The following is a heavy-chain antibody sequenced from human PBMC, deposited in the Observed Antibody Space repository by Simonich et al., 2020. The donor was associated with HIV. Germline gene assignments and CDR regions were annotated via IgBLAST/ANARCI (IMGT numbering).Heavy chain of an antibody. CDR2: INNSGNT. V-gene: IGHV4-34*01. J-gene: IGHJ4*02. Sequence: QVQLQQWGAGLLKPSETLSLNCAVYGGSFSGYSWSWIRQPPGKGRVWIGEINNSGNTHYKPSLKSRVTRSVDTSKNQFSLKVTSVTAADTALYYWARGKRISMDRGVIHPLFDYWGQGTLVTVSS. D-gene: IGHD3-10*01. CDR3: ARGKRISMDRGVIHPLFDY. CDR1: GGSFSGYS.